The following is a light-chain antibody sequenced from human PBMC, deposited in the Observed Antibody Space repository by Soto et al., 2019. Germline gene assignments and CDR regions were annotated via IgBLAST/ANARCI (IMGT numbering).Light chain of an antibody. CDR2: DAS. J-gene: IGKJ2*01. CDR3: QQRSNWPRYT. CDR1: QSVSSY. V-gene: IGKV3-11*01. Sequence: EIVLTQSPATLSLSPGERATLSCRASQSVSSYLAWYQQKPGQAPRLLIYDASNRATGIPARFSGSGSGTDLTLTISSLEPEDFAVYYCQQRSNWPRYTFGQGTK.